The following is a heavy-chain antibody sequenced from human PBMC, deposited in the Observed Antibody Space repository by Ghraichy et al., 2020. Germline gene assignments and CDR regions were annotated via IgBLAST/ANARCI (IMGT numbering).Heavy chain of an antibody. D-gene: IGHD3-10*01. CDR3: VKVSIRGVTYYYFDS. CDR1: GFTFTNYA. J-gene: IGHJ4*02. Sequence: LSLTCAASGFTFTNYAMNWVRQAPGKGLEWVSAIGASGDTTYYADSVRGRFTISRDNSKNTLYLQMNSLRAEDTAVYYCVKVSIRGVTYYYFDSWGQGTLVTVS. CDR2: IGASGDTT. V-gene: IGHV3-23*01.